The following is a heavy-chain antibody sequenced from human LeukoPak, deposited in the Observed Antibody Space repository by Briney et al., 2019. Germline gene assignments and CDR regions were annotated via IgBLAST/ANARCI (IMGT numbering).Heavy chain of an antibody. CDR2: IYYSGNT. V-gene: IGHV4-39*01. Sequence: PSETLSLTCTVSAGSISSGTYYWGWIRQPPGKGLEWIGYIYYSGNTYYNPSLKSRVTISLDTSKNQFSLKLTSVTAADTAVYYCATALYNWKYFDYWGQGTLVTVSS. CDR3: ATALYNWKYFDY. J-gene: IGHJ4*02. CDR1: AGSISSGTYY. D-gene: IGHD1-20*01.